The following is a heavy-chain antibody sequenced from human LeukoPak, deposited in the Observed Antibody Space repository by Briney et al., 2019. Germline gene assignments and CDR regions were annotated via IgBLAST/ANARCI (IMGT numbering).Heavy chain of an antibody. CDR3: ARDYRKIAARREFDY. D-gene: IGHD6-6*01. V-gene: IGHV3-21*01. Sequence: AGGSLRLSCAGSGFTFSSYAMSWVRQAPGKGLEWVSSISSSSSYIYYADSVKGRFTISRDNAKNSLYLQMNSLRAEDTAVYYCARDYRKIAARREFDYWGQGTLVTVSS. J-gene: IGHJ4*02. CDR1: GFTFSSYA. CDR2: ISSSSSYI.